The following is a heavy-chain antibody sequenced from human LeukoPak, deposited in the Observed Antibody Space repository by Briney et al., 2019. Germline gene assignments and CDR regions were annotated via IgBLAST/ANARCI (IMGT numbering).Heavy chain of an antibody. J-gene: IGHJ4*02. Sequence: PGGSLRLSCAASGFTFSSFGIHWVRQAPGRGLERVAIIWYDGSAKYFADSVKGRFTVSRDNSKNTLYLQMNSLRAEDTAVYYCARGWGGLGWFFDYWGQGTLVTVSS. CDR3: ARGWGGLGWFFDY. CDR1: GFTFSSFG. CDR2: IWYDGSAK. D-gene: IGHD4-23*01. V-gene: IGHV3-33*01.